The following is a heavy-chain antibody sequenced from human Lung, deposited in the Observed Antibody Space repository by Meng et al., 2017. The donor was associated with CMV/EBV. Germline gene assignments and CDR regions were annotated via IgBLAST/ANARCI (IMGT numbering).Heavy chain of an antibody. D-gene: IGHD2-21*02. CDR2: IYHSGST. CDR1: GCHLGSRKV. CDR3: ARVGAYCGGDCYHPR. J-gene: IGHJ4*02. Sequence: GPGMAELSGTLSLTCVVSGCHLGSRKVYSWVSQPPGKGLEWIGEIYHSGSTNYNPSLKSRVTISVDESKNQFSRRLSSVTAADTAVYYCARVGAYCGGDCYHPRWGQGTLVTVSS. V-gene: IGHV4-4*02.